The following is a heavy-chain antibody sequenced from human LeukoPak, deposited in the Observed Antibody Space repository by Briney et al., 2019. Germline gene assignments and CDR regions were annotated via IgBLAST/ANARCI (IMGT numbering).Heavy chain of an antibody. CDR1: GGSISSSNW. V-gene: IGHV4-4*02. J-gene: IGHJ4*02. Sequence: PSETLSLTCAVSGGSISSSNWWSWVRPPPGKGLEWIGEIYHSGSTNYNPSLKSRVTISVDKSKDQFSLKLSSVTAADTAVYYCASKDGIAVAGTISYWGQGTLVTVSS. D-gene: IGHD6-19*01. CDR3: ASKDGIAVAGTISY. CDR2: IYHSGST.